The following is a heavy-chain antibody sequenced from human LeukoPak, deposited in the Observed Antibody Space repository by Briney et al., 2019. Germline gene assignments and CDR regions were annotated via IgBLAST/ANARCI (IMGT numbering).Heavy chain of an antibody. CDR3: ARVTTIFGVVTDY. V-gene: IGHV4-39*07. Sequence: SETLSLTCTVSGDSVSSSSYYWGWIRQPPGKGLEWIGSIYYSGSTYYNPSLKSRVTISVDTSKNQFSLKLSSVTAADTAVYYCARVTTIFGVVTDYWGQGTLATVSS. CDR2: IYYSGST. D-gene: IGHD3-3*01. J-gene: IGHJ4*02. CDR1: GDSVSSSSYY.